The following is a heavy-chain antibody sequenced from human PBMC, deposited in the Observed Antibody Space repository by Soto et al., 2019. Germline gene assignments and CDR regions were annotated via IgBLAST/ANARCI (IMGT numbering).Heavy chain of an antibody. Sequence: EVQLVESGGGLVQPGGSLRLSCAASGFMFNSYAMHWVRQAPGQGLEYVSAISSLGDSTFYANSVKDRFTISRYNSKNTLYLQMGSLRVEDMAVDYCARRTAGWYFDLWGRGTLVTVSS. CDR2: ISSLGDST. J-gene: IGHJ2*01. CDR1: GFMFNSYA. CDR3: ARRTAGWYFDL. D-gene: IGHD2-21*02. V-gene: IGHV3-64*01.